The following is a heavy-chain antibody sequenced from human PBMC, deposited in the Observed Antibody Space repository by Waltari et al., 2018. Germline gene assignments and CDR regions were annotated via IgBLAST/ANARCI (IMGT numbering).Heavy chain of an antibody. V-gene: IGHV3-23*01. CDR3: AKGAPLGCNRASCGDGFDV. CDR2: FSEMGGDI. Sequence: EVQLLESGGGLVQRGGSLRLSCAASGFTISDYAMSWVRQAPGKGLGWVSGFSEMGGDIYYAESVKGRFTISRDTSKNTLYLQLNSLRAEDTAMYYCAKGAPLGCNRASCGDGFDVWGQGTMVTVSS. CDR1: GFTISDYA. D-gene: IGHD2-2*01. J-gene: IGHJ3*01.